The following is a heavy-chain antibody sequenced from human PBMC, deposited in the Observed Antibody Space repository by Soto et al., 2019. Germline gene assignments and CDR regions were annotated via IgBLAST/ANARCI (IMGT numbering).Heavy chain of an antibody. CDR1: GFTFSSYG. CDR3: ARAGIAAAGHNWFYP. D-gene: IGHD6-13*01. Sequence: GGSLRLSCAASGFTFSSYGMHWVRQAPGKGLEWVAVIWYDGSNKYYADSVKGRFTNSRDNSKNTLYMQMNSLRAEDTAVYYCARAGIAAAGHNWFYPWGQGTLVTVSS. V-gene: IGHV3-33*01. CDR2: IWYDGSNK. J-gene: IGHJ5*02.